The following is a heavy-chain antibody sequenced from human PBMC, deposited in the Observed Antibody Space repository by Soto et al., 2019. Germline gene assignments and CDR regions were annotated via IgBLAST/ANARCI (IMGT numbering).Heavy chain of an antibody. CDR2: IYPGDPDS. D-gene: IGHD4-4*01. CDR1: VYSFSSYW. V-gene: IGHV5-51*01. Sequence: PGESLKISCKGSVYSFSSYWIGWVRQVPGKGLEWMGIIYPGDPDSRYSPSFQGQVTISADKSISTTYLQWSSLKASDSAMYYCAKTTGNYYAMDVWGQGTTVTVSS. J-gene: IGHJ6*02. CDR3: AKTTGNYYAMDV.